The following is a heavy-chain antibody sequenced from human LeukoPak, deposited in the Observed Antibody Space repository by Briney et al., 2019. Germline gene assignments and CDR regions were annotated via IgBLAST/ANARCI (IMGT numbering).Heavy chain of an antibody. D-gene: IGHD4-17*01. V-gene: IGHV1-18*01. Sequence: GASVKVSCKASGYPFTDYGIGWVRQAPGQGPEWMGWISAYNGNTNYAQKIQGRVTMTTDPSTSTVYMELKSLRSDDTAVYYCARANYGDSQGWAFDIWGQGTMVTVSS. CDR3: ARANYGDSQGWAFDI. CDR2: ISAYNGNT. J-gene: IGHJ3*02. CDR1: GYPFTDYG.